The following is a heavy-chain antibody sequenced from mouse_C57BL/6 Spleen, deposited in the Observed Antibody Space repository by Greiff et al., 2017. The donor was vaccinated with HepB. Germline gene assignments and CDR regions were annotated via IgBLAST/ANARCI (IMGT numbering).Heavy chain of an antibody. CDR1: GYTFTDYE. Sequence: LQESGAELVRPGASVTLSCKASGYTFTDYEMHWVKQTPVHGLEWIGAIDPDTGGTAYNQKFKGKATLTADKSSSTAYMELRSLTSEDSAFYYCTRKAVVAPYFDYWGQGTTLTVSS. J-gene: IGHJ2*01. CDR3: TRKAVVAPYFDY. V-gene: IGHV1-15*01. CDR2: IDPDTGGT. D-gene: IGHD1-1*01.